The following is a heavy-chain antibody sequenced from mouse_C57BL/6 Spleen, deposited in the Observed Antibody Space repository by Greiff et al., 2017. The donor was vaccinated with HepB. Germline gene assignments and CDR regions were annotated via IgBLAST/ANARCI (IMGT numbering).Heavy chain of an antibody. CDR2: ISYSGST. J-gene: IGHJ3*01. D-gene: IGHD2-3*01. Sequence: DVQLQESGPGMVKPSQSLSLTCTVTGYSITSGYDWHWIRHFPGNKLEWMGYISYSGSTNYNPSLKSRISITHDTSKNHFFLKLNSVTTEETATYYWARGGDGYCEGFAYWGQGTLVTVSA. CDR3: ARGGDGYCEGFAY. CDR1: GYSITSGYD. V-gene: IGHV3-1*01.